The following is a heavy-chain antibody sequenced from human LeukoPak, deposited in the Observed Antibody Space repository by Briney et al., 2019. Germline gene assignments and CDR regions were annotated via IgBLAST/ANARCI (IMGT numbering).Heavy chain of an antibody. Sequence: GGSLRLSCAASGFTVSSNYMSWVRQAPGKGLEWVSVIYSGGSTYYADSVKGRFTISRDNSKNTLYLQMNSLRAEDTTVYYCTIDGQGDWNYVRGIYYYYGMDVWGQGTTVTVSS. D-gene: IGHD3-10*02. CDR3: TIDGQGDWNYVRGIYYYYGMDV. CDR1: GFTVSSNY. J-gene: IGHJ6*02. CDR2: IYSGGST. V-gene: IGHV3-66*01.